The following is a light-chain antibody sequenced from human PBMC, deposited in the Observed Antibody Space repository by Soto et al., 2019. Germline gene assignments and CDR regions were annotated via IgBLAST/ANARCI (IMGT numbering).Light chain of an antibody. V-gene: IGKV3-20*01. Sequence: EIVLTQSPGTLSLSPGERATLSCRASQSVRSSHLAWYQQMPGQAPRLLIYGASNRSTGIPDRFSGSGSGTDFTIKISRMEPEDFEVYYCQQYGSSPLTFGGGTKVDIK. J-gene: IGKJ4*01. CDR2: GAS. CDR1: QSVRSSH. CDR3: QQYGSSPLT.